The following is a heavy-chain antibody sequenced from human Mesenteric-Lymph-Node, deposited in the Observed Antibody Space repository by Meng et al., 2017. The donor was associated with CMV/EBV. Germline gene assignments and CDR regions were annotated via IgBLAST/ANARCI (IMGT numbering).Heavy chain of an antibody. V-gene: IGHV3-7*03. CDR1: GFTFRSYR. J-gene: IGHJ3*02. CDR3: ARVNGDAFDI. CDR2: INDDGSEK. Sequence: GESLKISCAVSGFTFRSYRMSWVRQAPGKGLEWVANINDDGSEKYYVDSVKGRFTISRDNAKNSLYLQMNSLRAEDTAVYYCARVNGDAFDIWGQGTMVTVSS.